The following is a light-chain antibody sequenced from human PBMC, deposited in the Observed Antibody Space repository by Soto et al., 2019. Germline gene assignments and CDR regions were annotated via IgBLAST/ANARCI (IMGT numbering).Light chain of an antibody. CDR3: CSFTRINPYL. CDR2: DVT. CDR1: SSDVGGYNY. J-gene: IGLJ1*01. Sequence: QSVLAQPASVSGSPGQSITISCTGTSSDVGGYNYVSWYQQQPGKAPKLMVFDVTSRPSGVSNRFSGSKSGNTASLTISGLQAEDDGYYYCCSFTRINPYLLGTGTKAT. V-gene: IGLV2-14*03.